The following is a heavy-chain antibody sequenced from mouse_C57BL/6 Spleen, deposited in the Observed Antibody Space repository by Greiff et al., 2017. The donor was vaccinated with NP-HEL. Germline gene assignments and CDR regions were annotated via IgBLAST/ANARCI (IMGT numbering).Heavy chain of an antibody. CDR2: ISNGGGST. Sequence: EVKLVESGGGLVQPGGSLKLSCAASGFTFSDYYMYWVRQTPETRLEWVAYISNGGGSTYYPDTVKGRFTISRDNAKNTLYLQMSRLKSEDTAMYYCARPSCTTVVARGFAYWGQGTLVTVSA. V-gene: IGHV5-12*01. CDR1: GFTFSDYY. J-gene: IGHJ3*01. CDR3: ARPSCTTVVARGFAY. D-gene: IGHD1-1*01.